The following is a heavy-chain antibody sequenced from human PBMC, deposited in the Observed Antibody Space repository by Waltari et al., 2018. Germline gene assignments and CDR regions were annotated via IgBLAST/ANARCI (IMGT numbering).Heavy chain of an antibody. D-gene: IGHD3-10*01. J-gene: IGHJ4*02. CDR3: ARDLGSSTRNY. CDR1: DAGRFR. CDR2: IKQDGSEK. V-gene: IGHV3-7*01. Sequence: EVQLVESGGGLVQPGGSLRLSCAASDAGRFRMCWVRQAPGKGLEWVANIKQDGSEKYYGDSVKGRFSISRDNAKNSLYLQMNSLRAEDTAVYYCARDLGSSTRNYWGQGTLVTVSS.